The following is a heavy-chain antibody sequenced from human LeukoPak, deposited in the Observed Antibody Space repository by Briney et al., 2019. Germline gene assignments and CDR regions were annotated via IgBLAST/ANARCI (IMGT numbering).Heavy chain of an antibody. CDR2: INHSGST. J-gene: IGHJ5*02. CDR1: GGSFSGYY. CDR3: ARVRLLRYFDWLPRGNWFDP. Sequence: PSETLSLTCAVYGGSFSGYYWSWIRQPPGKGLEWIGEINHSGSTNYNPSLKSRVTISVETSKNQFSLKLSSVTAADTAVYYCARVRLLRYFDWLPRGNWFDPWGQGTLVTVSS. D-gene: IGHD3-9*01. V-gene: IGHV4-34*01.